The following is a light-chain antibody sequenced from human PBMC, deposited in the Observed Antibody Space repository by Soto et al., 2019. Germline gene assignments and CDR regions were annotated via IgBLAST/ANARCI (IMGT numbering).Light chain of an antibody. V-gene: IGLV3-21*02. Sequence: SYELTQPPSVSVAPGQTARITCGGNNIGSKSVHWYQQKPGQAPVPVVYDDTDRPSGIPERFSGSNSGNTATLTISRVEGGDEADFYCQVWDTSSDQYVFGTGTKVTVL. J-gene: IGLJ1*01. CDR2: DDT. CDR3: QVWDTSSDQYV. CDR1: NIGSKS.